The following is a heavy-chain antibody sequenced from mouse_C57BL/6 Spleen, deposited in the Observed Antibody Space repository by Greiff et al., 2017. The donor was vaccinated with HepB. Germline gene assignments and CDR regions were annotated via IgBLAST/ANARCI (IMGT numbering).Heavy chain of an antibody. CDR2: IWTGGGT. V-gene: IGHV2-9-1*01. Sequence: QVQLQQSGPGLVAPSQSLSITCTVSGFSFTSYAISWVRQPPGKGLEWLGVIWTGGGTNYNSAPKTRLSISKDNSKSQVFLKMNSLQTDDTARYYCARGEYYYGSSLYAMDYWGQGTSVTVSS. D-gene: IGHD1-1*01. CDR1: GFSFTSYA. CDR3: ARGEYYYGSSLYAMDY. J-gene: IGHJ4*01.